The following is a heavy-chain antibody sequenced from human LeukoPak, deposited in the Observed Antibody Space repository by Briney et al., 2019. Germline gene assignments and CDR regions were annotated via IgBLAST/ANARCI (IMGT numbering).Heavy chain of an antibody. CDR3: ARESDTTLFTDAFDI. CDR1: GFTLSNYE. J-gene: IGHJ3*02. CDR2: IGGSGSTT. Sequence: GRSRRLSCAASGFTLSNYEMNWVSQAPGRWLEWVSYIGGSGSTTHYADSVKGRLTISRDNAKNSLYLQMNSLRAEDTALYYCARESDTTLFTDAFDIWGQGTMVTVSS. V-gene: IGHV3-48*03. D-gene: IGHD5-18*01.